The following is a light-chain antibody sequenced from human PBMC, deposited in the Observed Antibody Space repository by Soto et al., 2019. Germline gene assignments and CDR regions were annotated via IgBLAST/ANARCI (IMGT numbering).Light chain of an antibody. J-gene: IGLJ2*01. CDR2: EAN. CDR3: SSYAGYSTSVV. Sequence: QSALTQPASVSGSPGQSITISCTGTSSDVGRYNLVSWYQQHPGKAPKLMIYEANKRPSGVSDRFSGSKSGNTASLTISGLQAEDEAEYYCSSYAGYSTSVVFGGGTKVTVL. V-gene: IGLV2-23*01. CDR1: SSDVGRYNL.